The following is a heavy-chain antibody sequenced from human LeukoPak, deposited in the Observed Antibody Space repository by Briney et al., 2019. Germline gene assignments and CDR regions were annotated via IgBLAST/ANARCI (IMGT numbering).Heavy chain of an antibody. V-gene: IGHV4-34*01. D-gene: IGHD2-21*01. CDR2: IDHSGNT. CDR1: VGSFSGYH. CDR3: ARQGSISAFDF. J-gene: IGHJ4*02. Sequence: SETLSLTCAVYVGSFSGYHWSWIRQPPGRGLEWIGEIDHSGNTKYNPSLKSRVTLSVDTSKNQFSLKLRALSAADTAVYFCARQGSISAFDFWGRGTLVTVSS.